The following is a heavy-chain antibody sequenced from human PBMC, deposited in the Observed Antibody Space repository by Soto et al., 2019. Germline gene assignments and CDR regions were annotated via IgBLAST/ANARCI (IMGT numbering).Heavy chain of an antibody. D-gene: IGHD6-13*01. CDR1: GYTFTNYA. CDR2: ITADNCNT. CDR3: ARQYSSRSQTLSDY. Sequence: QVQLVQSGAEVKKPGASVKVSCKASGYTFTNYAISSVRQAPGQGLEWMGWITADNCNTNYGQKFQDRVTMTTDTSTSTAYMDLSSLRSDDTAVYYCARQYSSRSQTLSDYWGQGTLVTVCS. J-gene: IGHJ4*02. V-gene: IGHV1-18*01.